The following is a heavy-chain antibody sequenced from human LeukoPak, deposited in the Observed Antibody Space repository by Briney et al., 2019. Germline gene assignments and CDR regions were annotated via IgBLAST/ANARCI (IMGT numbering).Heavy chain of an antibody. V-gene: IGHV3-23*01. CDR1: GFTFSSYA. CDR3: ARHVVGATTRLDY. Sequence: GGSLRPSCAASGFTFSSYAMSWVRQAPGKGLEWVSAISGSDGRTYYADSVKGRFTISRDNSKNTLYLQMNSLRGEDTAVYYCARHVVGATTRLDYWGQGTLVTVSS. CDR2: ISGSDGRT. D-gene: IGHD1-26*01. J-gene: IGHJ4*02.